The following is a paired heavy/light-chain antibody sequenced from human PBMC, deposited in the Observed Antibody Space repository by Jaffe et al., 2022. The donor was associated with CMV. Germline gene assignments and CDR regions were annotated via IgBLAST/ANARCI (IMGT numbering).Light chain of an antibody. CDR1: ISNIGAGYD. Sequence: QSVLTQPPSVSGAPGQRVTISCTGSISNIGAGYDVHWYQQLPGTAPKLLISDNSNRPSGVPDRFSGSNSGTSASLAITGLQAEDEADYYCQSYDRSLSGSVFGGGTKLTVL. CDR3: QSYDRSLSGSV. J-gene: IGLJ3*02. CDR2: DNS. V-gene: IGLV1-40*01.
Heavy chain of an antibody. Sequence: QVQLQESGPGLVKPSQTLSLTCTVSGVSISSGGYYWTWIRQHPGKGLEWIGYIYYSGRTYYNPSLKSRINISVDTSKNQFSLKLSSVTAADTAVYYCARVPYDSPGYYARGACDIWGQGTMVTVSS. D-gene: IGHD3-22*01. V-gene: IGHV4-31*03. CDR1: GVSISSGGYY. CDR3: ARVPYDSPGYYARGACDI. J-gene: IGHJ3*02. CDR2: IYYSGRT.